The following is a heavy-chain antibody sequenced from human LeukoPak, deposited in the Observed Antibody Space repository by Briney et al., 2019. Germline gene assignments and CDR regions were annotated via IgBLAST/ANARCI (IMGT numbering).Heavy chain of an antibody. Sequence: ASVKVSCRASGYTFTSYYMHWVRQAPGQGLEWMGIINPSGGSTSYAQKFQGRVTMTRDTSTSTVYMGLSSLRSEDTAVYYCASGVAAAGTPFDYWGQGTLVTVSS. CDR1: GYTFTSYY. CDR3: ASGVAAAGTPFDY. V-gene: IGHV1-46*01. CDR2: INPSGGST. J-gene: IGHJ4*02. D-gene: IGHD6-13*01.